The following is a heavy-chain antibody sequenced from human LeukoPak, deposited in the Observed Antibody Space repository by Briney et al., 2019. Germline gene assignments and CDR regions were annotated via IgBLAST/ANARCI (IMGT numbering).Heavy chain of an antibody. Sequence: GGSLILSCAVSGITLSNYGMSWVRQAPGRGLEWVAVISGSGGSTNYADSVKGRFSISRDNPKNTLYLQMNSLRAEDTAVYFCAKRGVVIRVVLVGFHKEAYYFDSWGQGALVTVSS. V-gene: IGHV3-23*01. D-gene: IGHD3-10*01. J-gene: IGHJ4*02. CDR1: GITLSNYG. CDR2: ISGSGGST. CDR3: AKRGVVIRVVLVGFHKEAYYFDS.